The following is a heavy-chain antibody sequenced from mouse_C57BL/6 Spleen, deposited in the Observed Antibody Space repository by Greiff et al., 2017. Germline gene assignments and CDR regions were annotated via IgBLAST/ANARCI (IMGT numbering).Heavy chain of an antibody. CDR2: ISSGSSTI. J-gene: IGHJ2*01. D-gene: IGHD2-2*01. CDR1: GFTFSDYG. Sequence: EVQLVESGGGLVKPGGSLKLSCAASGFTFSDYGMHWVRQAPEKGLEWVAYISSGSSTIYYADTVKGRFTLTRDNAKNTLFLQMTSLRSEDTAMYYCARYYGYDVGYFDYWGQGTTLTVSS. CDR3: ARYYGYDVGYFDY. V-gene: IGHV5-17*01.